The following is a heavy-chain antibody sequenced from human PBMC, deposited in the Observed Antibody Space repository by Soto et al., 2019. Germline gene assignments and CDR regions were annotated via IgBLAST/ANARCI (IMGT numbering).Heavy chain of an antibody. V-gene: IGHV3-23*01. J-gene: IGHJ4*02. CDR1: GFTFSSYA. Sequence: EVQLLESGGGLVQPGGSLRLSCAASGFTFSSYAMSWVRQAPGKGLEWVSVISGGGNRIYYAHSVKGRFTISRDNSKNTLYLKMNSMRDEDTAIYYCAKARRLERGDFDYWGQGTLVTVSS. CDR3: AKARRLERGDFDY. CDR2: ISGGGNRI. D-gene: IGHD1-1*01.